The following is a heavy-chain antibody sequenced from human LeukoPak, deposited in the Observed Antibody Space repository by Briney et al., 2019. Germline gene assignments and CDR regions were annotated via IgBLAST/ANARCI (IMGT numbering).Heavy chain of an antibody. J-gene: IGHJ4*02. V-gene: IGHV3-66*01. Sequence: GWSLRLSCAASGITVSSNYMSWVRQAPGKGLEWVAVIYSGGSTYYADSVKGRFTISRDNSKNTLYLQMNNLRAEDTAVYYCAKIITGSTDYWGQGTLVTVSS. CDR1: GITVSSNY. D-gene: IGHD1-20*01. CDR2: IYSGGST. CDR3: AKIITGSTDY.